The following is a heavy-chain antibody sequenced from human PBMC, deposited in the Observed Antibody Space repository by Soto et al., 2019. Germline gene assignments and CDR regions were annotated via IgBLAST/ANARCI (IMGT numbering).Heavy chain of an antibody. CDR2: IDPSDSYT. Sequence: GESLKISCKGSGYSFTSYWISWVRQMPGKGLEWMGRIDPSDSYTNYSPSFQGHVTISADKSISTAYLQWSSLKASDTAMYYCARQGDYGDYVGPYYYGMDVWGQGTTVTVSS. V-gene: IGHV5-10-1*01. J-gene: IGHJ6*02. CDR3: ARQGDYGDYVGPYYYGMDV. CDR1: GYSFTSYW. D-gene: IGHD4-17*01.